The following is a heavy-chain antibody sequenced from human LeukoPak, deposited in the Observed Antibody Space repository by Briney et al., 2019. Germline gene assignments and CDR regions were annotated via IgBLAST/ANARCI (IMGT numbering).Heavy chain of an antibody. CDR3: ARGITMVRGVISFDY. V-gene: IGHV4-34*01. CDR2: INHSGST. CDR1: GGSFSGYY. J-gene: IGHJ4*02. D-gene: IGHD3-10*01. Sequence: PSETLSLTCAVYGGSFSGYYWSWIRQPPGKGLEWIGEINHSGSTNYNPSLKSRVTISVDTSKNQFSLKLSSVTAADTAVYYCARGITMVRGVISFDYWGQGTLVTVSS.